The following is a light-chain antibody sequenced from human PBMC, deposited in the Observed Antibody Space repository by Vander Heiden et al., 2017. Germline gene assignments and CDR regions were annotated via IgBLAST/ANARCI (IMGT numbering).Light chain of an antibody. Sequence: EIVLTQSPATLSLSPGERATLSCRASQSVSSYLAWYQQKPGQAPRLLIYDASSRAPGIPARFSAYGSQTDFTLTISSLEPEDFALYYCQQRRGAFGQGTRLEI. J-gene: IGKJ5*01. CDR1: QSVSSY. CDR2: DAS. CDR3: QQRRGA. V-gene: IGKV3-11*01.